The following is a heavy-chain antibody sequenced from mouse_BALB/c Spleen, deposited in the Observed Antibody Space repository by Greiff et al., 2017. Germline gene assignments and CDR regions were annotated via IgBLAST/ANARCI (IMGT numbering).Heavy chain of an antibody. D-gene: IGHD2-4*01. V-gene: IGHV1-9*01. CDR1: GYTFSSYW. J-gene: IGHJ2*01. CDR3: ARQRYDYALDY. Sequence: QVQLQQSGAELMKPGASVKISCKATGYTFSSYWIEWVKQRPGHGLEWIGEILPGSGSTNYNEKFKGKATFTADTSSNTAYMQLSSLTSEDSAVYYCARQRYDYALDYWGQGTTLTVSS. CDR2: ILPGSGST.